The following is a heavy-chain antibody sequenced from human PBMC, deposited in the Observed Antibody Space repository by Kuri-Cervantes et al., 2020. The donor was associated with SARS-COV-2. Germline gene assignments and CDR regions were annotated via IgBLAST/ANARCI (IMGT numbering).Heavy chain of an antibody. Sequence: GSLRLSCTVSGYSISSGYYWGWIRQPPGKGLEWIGSIYHSGSTYYNPSLKSRVTISVDTSKNQFSPKLSSVTAADTAVYYCARVLEGIVAAGSHYYYYMDVWGKGTTVTVSS. CDR2: IYHSGST. V-gene: IGHV4-38-2*02. CDR1: GYSISSGYY. D-gene: IGHD6-13*01. J-gene: IGHJ6*03. CDR3: ARVLEGIVAAGSHYYYYMDV.